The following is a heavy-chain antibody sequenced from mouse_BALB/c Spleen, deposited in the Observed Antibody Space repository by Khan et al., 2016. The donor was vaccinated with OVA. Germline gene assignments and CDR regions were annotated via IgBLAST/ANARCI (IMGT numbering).Heavy chain of an antibody. CDR3: ARIFIGTTDYAMDY. CDR1: GFSLTNYG. D-gene: IGHD2-14*01. J-gene: IGHJ4*01. CDR2: IWSGGST. Sequence: VRLVESGPGLVQPSQSLSITCTVSGFSLTNYGVHWVRQSPGKGLEWLGVIWSGGSTDYNAAFISRLSISKDNSKSQVFFKMNSLQANDTAIYYCARIFIGTTDYAMDYWGQGTSVTVSS. V-gene: IGHV2-2*02.